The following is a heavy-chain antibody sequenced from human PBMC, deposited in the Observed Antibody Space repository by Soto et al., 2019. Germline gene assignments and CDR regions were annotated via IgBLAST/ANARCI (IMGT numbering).Heavy chain of an antibody. CDR1: GYTFTSYG. V-gene: IGHV1-18*04. CDR3: ARFTGGSYNTYYFYYGMDV. CDR2: IGAYNGNT. J-gene: IGHJ6*02. Sequence: GASVEVSSKASGYTFTSYGISWVRQAPGQGLDWMGWIGAYNGNTKYAQDLQGRVTMTTDTSTSTAYMELRSLRSDDTAVYYCARFTGGSYNTYYFYYGMDVWGQGTTVTVSS. D-gene: IGHD2-15*01.